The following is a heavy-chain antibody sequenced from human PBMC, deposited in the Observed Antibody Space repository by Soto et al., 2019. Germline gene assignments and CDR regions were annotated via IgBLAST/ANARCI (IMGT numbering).Heavy chain of an antibody. CDR1: GFTVSSNY. J-gene: IGHJ3*02. V-gene: IGHV3-66*01. Sequence: EVQLVESGGGLVQPGGSLRLSCAASGFTVSSNYMSWVRQAPGKGLEWVSVIYSGGSTYYADSVKGRFTISRDNSKNTLYLQMNSLRAEDTAVYYCARDHVAVTTSDAFDIWGQGTMVTVSS. D-gene: IGHD2-21*02. CDR2: IYSGGST. CDR3: ARDHVAVTTSDAFDI.